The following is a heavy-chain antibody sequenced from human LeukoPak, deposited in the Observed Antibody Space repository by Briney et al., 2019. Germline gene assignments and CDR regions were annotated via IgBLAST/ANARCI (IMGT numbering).Heavy chain of an antibody. CDR3: ARGGVVPAAPYYYYYMDV. CDR2: IYSGGST. D-gene: IGHD2-2*01. Sequence: GGSLRLSCAASGFTFSSYGMSWVRQAPGKGLEWVSVIYSGGSTYYADSVKGRFTISRDNSKNTLYLQMNSLRAEDTAVYYCARGGVVPAAPYYYYYMDVWGKGTTVTIS. CDR1: GFTFSSYG. V-gene: IGHV3-53*01. J-gene: IGHJ6*03.